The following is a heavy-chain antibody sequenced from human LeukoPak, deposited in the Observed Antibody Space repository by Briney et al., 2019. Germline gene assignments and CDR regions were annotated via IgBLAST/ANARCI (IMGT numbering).Heavy chain of an antibody. Sequence: GGSLRLSCAASGFTFSSYSMNWVRQAPGKGLEWVSSISSSSSYIYYADSVKGRFTISRDNAKNSLYLQMNSLRAEDTAVYYCAGEGYSGNYLVSWGQGTLVTVSS. D-gene: IGHD1-26*01. J-gene: IGHJ4*02. CDR2: ISSSSSYI. CDR1: GFTFSSYS. V-gene: IGHV3-21*01. CDR3: AGEGYSGNYLVS.